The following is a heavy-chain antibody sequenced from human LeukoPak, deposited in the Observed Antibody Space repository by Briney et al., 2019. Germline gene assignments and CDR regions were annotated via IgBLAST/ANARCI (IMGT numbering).Heavy chain of an antibody. V-gene: IGHV4-34*01. CDR3: ARGPAGLNLDY. Sequence: PSETLSLTCAVYGGSFSGYYWSWIRQPPGKGLEWIGEINHSGSTNYNPSLKSRVTISVDTSKNQFSLKLSSVTAADTAVYYCARGPAGLNLDYWGQGTLVTVSS. CDR1: GGSFSGYY. J-gene: IGHJ4*02. D-gene: IGHD6-19*01. CDR2: INHSGST.